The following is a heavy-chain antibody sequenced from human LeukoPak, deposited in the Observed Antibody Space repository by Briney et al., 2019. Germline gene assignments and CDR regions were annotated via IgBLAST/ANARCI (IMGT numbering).Heavy chain of an antibody. CDR2: ISYDGSNK. Sequence: EGSLRLSCAASGFTFSSYAMHWVRQAPGKGLEWVAVISYDGSNKYYADSVKGRFTISRDNSKNTLYLQMNSLRVEDTAVYYCAKPPYGRNVYNYFDYWGQGTPVTVSS. CDR3: AKPPYGRNVYNYFDY. CDR1: GFTFSSYA. V-gene: IGHV3-30-3*02. J-gene: IGHJ4*02. D-gene: IGHD5-24*01.